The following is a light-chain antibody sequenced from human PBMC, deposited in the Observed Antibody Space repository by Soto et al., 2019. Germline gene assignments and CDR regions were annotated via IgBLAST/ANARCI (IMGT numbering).Light chain of an antibody. J-gene: IGLJ1*01. V-gene: IGLV2-14*03. Sequence: QSVLTQAASVSGSPGQSITISCIGTSSDVGAFNYVSWYQHHPGKAPKLIIYDVTDRPSGVSNRFSASKSGNTASLTISGLQAEDEADYYCSSYTTRNTEAFGTGTKVTVL. CDR3: SSYTTRNTEA. CDR2: DVT. CDR1: SSDVGAFNY.